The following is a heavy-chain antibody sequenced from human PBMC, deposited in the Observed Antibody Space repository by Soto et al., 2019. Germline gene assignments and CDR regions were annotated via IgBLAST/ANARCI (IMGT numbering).Heavy chain of an antibody. CDR2: IYYSGST. V-gene: IGHV4-59*08. D-gene: IGHD3-22*01. CDR3: GRLDGYYRYLDV. J-gene: IGHJ6*03. CDR1: GGSISSYY. Sequence: SETLSLTCTVSGGSISSYYWSWIRQPPGKGLEWIGYIYYSGSTNYNPSLKSRVTISVATSKTQFSLKLSSVTAADTALYYCGRLDGYYRYLDVWGKGTTVTVSS.